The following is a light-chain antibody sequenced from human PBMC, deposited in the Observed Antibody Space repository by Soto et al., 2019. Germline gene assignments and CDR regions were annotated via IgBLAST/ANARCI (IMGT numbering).Light chain of an antibody. CDR3: QQYYSIPQT. CDR2: WTS. CDR1: QSVLYSSNNKIY. J-gene: IGKJ1*01. V-gene: IGKV4-1*01. Sequence: DIVMTQSPDSLADSLVVRATINCKSSQSVLYSSNNKIYLAWYQQKPGQPPKLLIYWTSTRESGVPDRFSGSGSGTDFTLTISSLQAEDVAFYYRQQYYSIPQTFGQGTKVEIK.